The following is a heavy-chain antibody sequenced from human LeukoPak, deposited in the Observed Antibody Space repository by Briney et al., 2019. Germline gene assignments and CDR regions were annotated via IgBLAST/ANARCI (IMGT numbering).Heavy chain of an antibody. D-gene: IGHD1-26*01. V-gene: IGHV3-23*01. CDR3: ASKRATTGIGEYYYYYYMDV. J-gene: IGHJ6*03. Sequence: QPGGSLRLSCAASGFTFSSYAMSWVRQAPGKGLEWVSAISGSGGSTYYADSVKGRFTISRDNSYNTVSLQMNSLRDEDTGVYYCASKRATTGIGEYYYYYYMDVWGKGTTVTVSS. CDR1: GFTFSSYA. CDR2: ISGSGGST.